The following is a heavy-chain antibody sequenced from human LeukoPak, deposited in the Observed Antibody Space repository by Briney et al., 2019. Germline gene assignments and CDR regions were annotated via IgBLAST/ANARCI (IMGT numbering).Heavy chain of an antibody. D-gene: IGHD3-22*01. V-gene: IGHV4-59*01. CDR1: GASISSYY. CDR3: ARLYDSSGYTNWLDP. CDR2: SYYSGST. J-gene: IGHJ5*02. Sequence: SETLSLTCTVSGASISSYYWSWIRQPPGKGLEWIGYSYYSGSTKYNPSLKSRVTISADTSKNQFSLKLSSVTAADTAVYYCARLYDSSGYTNWLDPWGQGTLVTVSS.